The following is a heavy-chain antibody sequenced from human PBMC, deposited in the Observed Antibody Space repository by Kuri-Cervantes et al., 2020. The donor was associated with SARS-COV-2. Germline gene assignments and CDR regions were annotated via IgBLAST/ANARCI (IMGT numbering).Heavy chain of an antibody. CDR3: ARGAAAGSFDY. CDR2: INAANGDT. V-gene: IGHV1-3*01. J-gene: IGHJ4*02. D-gene: IGHD6-13*01. Sequence: ASVKVSCKASGYTFSTYPLHWVRQAPGQRLEWMGWINAANGDTDSSRKFQGRVTMTRNTSISTAYMELSSLRSEDTAVYYCARGAAAGSFDYWGQGTLVTVSS. CDR1: GYTFSTYP.